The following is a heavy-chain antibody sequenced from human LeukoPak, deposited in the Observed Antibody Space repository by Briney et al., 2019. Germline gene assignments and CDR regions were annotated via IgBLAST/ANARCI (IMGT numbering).Heavy chain of an antibody. CDR2: IKKDGSEK. D-gene: IGHD3-10*01. CDR3: ARVYYGSGSYSQAWFDP. CDR1: GFTFSSYW. V-gene: IGHV3-7*01. J-gene: IGHJ5*02. Sequence: GGSLRLSCAASGFTFSSYWMSWVRQAPGKGLEWVANIKKDGSEKYYVDSVKGRFTISRDNAKNSLYLQMNSLRAEDTAVYSCARVYYGSGSYSQAWFDPWGQGTLVTVSS.